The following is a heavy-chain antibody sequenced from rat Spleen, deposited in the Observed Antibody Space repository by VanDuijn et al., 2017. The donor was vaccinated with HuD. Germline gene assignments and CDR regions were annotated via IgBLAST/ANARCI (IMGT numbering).Heavy chain of an antibody. CDR1: GYSITSNY. CDR3: ARPGYNYVGWFAY. D-gene: IGHD1-4*01. V-gene: IGHV3-3*01. Sequence: EVQLQESGPGLVKPSQSLSLTCSVTGYSITSNYWGWIRKFPGNKLELMGYINSAGTTNYNPSLKSRISITRDTSKNQFFLQVNSVSSEDTATYYCARPGYNYVGWFAYWGQGTLVAVSS. J-gene: IGHJ3*01. CDR2: INSAGTT.